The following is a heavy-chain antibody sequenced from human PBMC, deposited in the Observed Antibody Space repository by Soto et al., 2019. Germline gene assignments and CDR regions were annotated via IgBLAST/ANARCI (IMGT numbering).Heavy chain of an antibody. CDR3: ATTYCGGECYCTEDAYDI. Sequence: LGESLKISCKGSGYSFTSYWIGWVRQMPGKGLEWMGIIYPGDSDTRYSPSFQGQVTISADKSISTAYLQWSSLKASDTAMYYCATTYCGGECYCTEDAYDIWGQGTMVTVSS. V-gene: IGHV5-51*01. D-gene: IGHD2-21*01. CDR1: GYSFTSYW. CDR2: IYPGDSDT. J-gene: IGHJ3*02.